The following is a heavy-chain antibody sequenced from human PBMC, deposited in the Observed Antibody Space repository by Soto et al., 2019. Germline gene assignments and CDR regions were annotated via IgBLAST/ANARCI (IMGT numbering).Heavy chain of an antibody. D-gene: IGHD3-16*02. Sequence: EVQLVESGGGLIQPGESLRLSCAASGFPFGPFYMHWDRQAPGKGLEWVSHINGDGTTTVYADSVKGRFTISRDNAKNTLYLQMTSLRAEDTAVYYCARDRGYPDSFDIWGQGTMVTVSS. CDR2: INGDGTTT. CDR3: ARDRGYPDSFDI. CDR1: GFPFGPFY. J-gene: IGHJ3*02. V-gene: IGHV3-74*01.